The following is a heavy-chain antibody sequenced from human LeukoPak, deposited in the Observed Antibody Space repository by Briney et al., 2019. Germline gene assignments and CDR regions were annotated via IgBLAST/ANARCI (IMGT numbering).Heavy chain of an antibody. CDR1: GFTFSSYG. V-gene: IGHV3-23*01. Sequence: GGSLRLSCAASGFTFSSYGMSWVRQAPGKGPEWVSAISGSGGSTYYADSVKGRFTISRDNSKNTLYLQMNSLRAEDTAVYYCAKDRGYSYGYFDYWGQGTLVTVSS. J-gene: IGHJ4*02. CDR3: AKDRGYSYGYFDY. CDR2: ISGSGGST. D-gene: IGHD5-18*01.